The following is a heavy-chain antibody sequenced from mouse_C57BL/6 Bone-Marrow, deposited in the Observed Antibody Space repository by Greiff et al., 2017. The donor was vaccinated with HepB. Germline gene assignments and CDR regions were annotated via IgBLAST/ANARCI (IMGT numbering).Heavy chain of an antibody. Sequence: QVQLQQPGAELVMPGASVKLSCKASGYTFTSYWMHWVKQRPGQGLEWIGEIDPSDSYTNYNQKFKGKSTLTVDKSSSTAYMQLSSLTSEDSAVYYCARRYYGNYEAMDYWGQGTSVTVSS. CDR3: ARRYYGNYEAMDY. D-gene: IGHD2-1*01. CDR1: GYTFTSYW. V-gene: IGHV1-69*01. CDR2: IDPSDSYT. J-gene: IGHJ4*01.